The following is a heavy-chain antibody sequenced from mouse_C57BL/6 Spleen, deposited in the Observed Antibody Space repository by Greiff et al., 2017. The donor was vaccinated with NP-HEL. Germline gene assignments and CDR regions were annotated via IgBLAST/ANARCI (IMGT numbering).Heavy chain of an antibody. CDR3: ANPYGSSPWYAMDY. CDR2: IYPRDGST. V-gene: IGHV1-85*01. Sequence: QVQLKESGPELVKPGASVKLSCKASGYTFTSYDINWVKQRPGQGLEWIGWIYPRDGSTKYNEKFKGKATLTVDTSSSTAYMELHSLTSEDSAVYFCANPYGSSPWYAMDYWGQGTSVTVSS. D-gene: IGHD1-1*01. J-gene: IGHJ4*01. CDR1: GYTFTSYD.